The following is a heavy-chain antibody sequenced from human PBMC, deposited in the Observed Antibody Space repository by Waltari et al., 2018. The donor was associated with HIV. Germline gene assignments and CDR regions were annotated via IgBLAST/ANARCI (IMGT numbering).Heavy chain of an antibody. CDR1: GYSISSGYY. J-gene: IGHJ4*02. V-gene: IGHV4-38-2*02. D-gene: IGHD6-19*01. CDR2: VYHSGSS. Sequence: QVQLQESGPGLVKPSETLSLTCSVSGYSISSGYYWGWLRQPPGKGLECVGNVYHSGSSYYHPSLESRVTISVDTSQNQFSLKVSSMTAADTALYYCATIRAVAGSYYFDSWGQGILVTVSS. CDR3: ATIRAVAGSYYFDS.